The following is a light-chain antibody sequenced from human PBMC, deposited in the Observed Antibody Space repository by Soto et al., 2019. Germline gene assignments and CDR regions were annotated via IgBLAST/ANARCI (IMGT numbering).Light chain of an antibody. CDR1: QSVSSD. CDR3: QQYHNWPSWT. V-gene: IGKV3-15*01. J-gene: IGKJ1*01. CDR2: GAS. Sequence: EIVMTQSPATLSVSPGERATLSCRASQSVSSDLAWYQQKPGQAPRLLIYGASTRATGIPGRFSGSGSGPEFTLPISSLQSEDFAVFYCQQYHNWPSWTFGQGTKVEVK.